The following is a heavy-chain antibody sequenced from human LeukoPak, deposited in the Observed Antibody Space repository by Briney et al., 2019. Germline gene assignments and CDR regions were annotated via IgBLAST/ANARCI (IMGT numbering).Heavy chain of an antibody. CDR3: ARVRNPYYYYGMDV. D-gene: IGHD1-14*01. V-gene: IGHV3-33*01. CDR1: GFTFSSYG. CDR2: IWYDGSNK. J-gene: IGHJ6*02. Sequence: GRSLRLSCAASGFTFSSYGMYWVRQAPGRGLEWVAVIWYDGSNKYYADSVKGRFTISRDNSKNTLYLQMNSLRAEDTAVYYCARVRNPYYYYGMDVWGQGTTVTVSS.